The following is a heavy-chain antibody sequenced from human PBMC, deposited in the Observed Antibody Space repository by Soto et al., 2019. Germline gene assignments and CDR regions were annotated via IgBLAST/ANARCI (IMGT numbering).Heavy chain of an antibody. J-gene: IGHJ5*02. D-gene: IGHD3-10*01. CDR1: GYTIISYS. Sequence: QVQLVQSGAEVKEPGASVKVSCKASGYTIISYSMHWVRQAPGQRFEWMGWIIAASGNTRYSQKFQGRVTISRDTSASTDYMELNNLTSEDTAIYYCVRANHGSGTRWLDPWGQGTLVIVSS. V-gene: IGHV1-3*01. CDR2: IIAASGNT. CDR3: VRANHGSGTRWLDP.